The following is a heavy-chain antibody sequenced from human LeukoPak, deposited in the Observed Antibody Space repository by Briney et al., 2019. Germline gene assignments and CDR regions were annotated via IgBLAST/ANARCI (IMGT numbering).Heavy chain of an antibody. J-gene: IGHJ4*02. CDR3: ARDPPPGIAVAGTYDY. D-gene: IGHD6-19*01. Sequence: AXVKVSCKASGYTFTGYYMHWVRQAPGQGLEWMGRINPNSGGTNYAQKFQGRVTMTRDTAKSTAYMELSSLRSDDSAVYYYARDPPPGIAVAGTYDYWGQGTLVTVSS. V-gene: IGHV1-2*06. CDR1: GYTFTGYY. CDR2: INPNSGGT.